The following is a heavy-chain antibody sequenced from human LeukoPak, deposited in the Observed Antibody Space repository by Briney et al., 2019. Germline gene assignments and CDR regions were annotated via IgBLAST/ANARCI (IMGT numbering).Heavy chain of an antibody. CDR3: ARALSRDYDFWSGPDAFDI. CDR1: GYTLTELS. J-gene: IGHJ3*02. Sequence: ASVKVSCKVSGYTLTELSMHWVRQAPGKGLEWMGGFDPEDGETIYAQKFQGRVTITADESTSTAYMELSSLRSEDTAVYYCARALSRDYDFWSGPDAFDIWGQGTMVTVSS. D-gene: IGHD3-3*01. CDR2: FDPEDGET. V-gene: IGHV1-24*01.